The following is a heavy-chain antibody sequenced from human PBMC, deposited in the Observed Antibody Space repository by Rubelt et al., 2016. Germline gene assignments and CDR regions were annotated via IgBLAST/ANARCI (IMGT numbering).Heavy chain of an antibody. V-gene: IGHV3-30*01. D-gene: IGHD3-10*01. J-gene: IGHJ4*02. Sequence: QVQLVESGGGVVQPGGSLRLSCAASGFTFSTYTMHWVALLSYDGGHEFYADSVKGRFTISRDNAKNTWYMQMNSLRAEDTAVYYCARDNYGSIDHWGQGTLVTGSS. CDR1: GFTFSTYT. CDR2: LSYDGGHE. CDR3: ARDNYGSIDH.